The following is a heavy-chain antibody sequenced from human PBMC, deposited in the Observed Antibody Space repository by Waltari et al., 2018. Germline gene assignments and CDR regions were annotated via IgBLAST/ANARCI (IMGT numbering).Heavy chain of an antibody. CDR2: IWYDGSNK. CDR1: GFTFSSYG. D-gene: IGHD3-22*01. J-gene: IGHJ3*02. CDR3: AKATVTMIVVAYAFDI. V-gene: IGHV3-33*06. Sequence: QVQLVESGGGVVQPGRSLRLSCAASGFTFSSYGMHWVRQAPGKGLEWVAVIWYDGSNKYYADSVKGRFTISRDNSKNTLYLQMNSLRAEDTAVYYCAKATVTMIVVAYAFDIWGQGTMVTVSS.